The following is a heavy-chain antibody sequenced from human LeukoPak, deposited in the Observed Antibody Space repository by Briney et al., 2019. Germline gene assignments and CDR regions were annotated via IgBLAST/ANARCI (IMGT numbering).Heavy chain of an antibody. J-gene: IGHJ4*02. CDR3: AKADYYNSGSYSDFDH. CDR2: SSGNGGSASYT. V-gene: IGHV3-23*01. CDR1: GFTFVNYA. Sequence: GGSLRLSCAASGFTFVNYAIIWVRQAPGKGLEWVSTSSGNGGSASYTFYADSVKGRFTISRDNSKNTLYLQMNSLRAEDTALYYCAKADYYNSGSYSDFDHWGRGTLVTVSS. D-gene: IGHD3-10*01.